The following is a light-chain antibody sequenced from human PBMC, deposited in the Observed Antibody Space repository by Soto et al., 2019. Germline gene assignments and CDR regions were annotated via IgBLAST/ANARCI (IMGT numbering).Light chain of an antibody. CDR1: SSDVGAHNF. Sequence: QSVLTQPASVSGSPGQSITISCTGTSSDVGAHNFVSWYQQHPGKAPKLMIYEVSNRPSGVSDRFSGSKSGNTASLTISGLQAEDEADYYCNSYTNTAARVFVTGTKLTVL. J-gene: IGLJ1*01. CDR2: EVS. CDR3: NSYTNTAARV. V-gene: IGLV2-14*01.